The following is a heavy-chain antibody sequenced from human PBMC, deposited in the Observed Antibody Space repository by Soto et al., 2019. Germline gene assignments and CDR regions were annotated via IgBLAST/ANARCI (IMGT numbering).Heavy chain of an antibody. CDR3: AGGDSSGHAGYYYYGMDV. CDR1: RGTFSSYA. Sequence: QVQLVQSGAEVKKPGCSGKVSCKASRGTFSSYAISWVRQAPGQGLEWMGGIIPIFGTANYAQKFQGRVTITADESTSTAYMELSSLRSEDTAVYYCAGGDSSGHAGYYYYGMDVWGQGTTVTVSS. D-gene: IGHD6-25*01. V-gene: IGHV1-69*01. CDR2: IIPIFGTA. J-gene: IGHJ6*02.